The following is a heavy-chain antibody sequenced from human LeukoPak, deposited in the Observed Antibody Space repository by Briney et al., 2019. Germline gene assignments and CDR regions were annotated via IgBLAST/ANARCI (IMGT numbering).Heavy chain of an antibody. J-gene: IGHJ4*02. Sequence: ASVKVSCKASGYTFTSYAMHWVRQAPGQRLEWMGWINASNGNTKYSQKFQGRVTITRDTSASTAYMELSSLRSEDTAVYYCARDLMVRGVIYYFDYWGQGTLVTVSS. V-gene: IGHV1-3*01. CDR3: ARDLMVRGVIYYFDY. CDR2: INASNGNT. D-gene: IGHD3-10*01. CDR1: GYTFTSYA.